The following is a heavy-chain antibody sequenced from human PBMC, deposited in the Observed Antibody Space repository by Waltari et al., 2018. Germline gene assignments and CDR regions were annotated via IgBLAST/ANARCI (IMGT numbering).Heavy chain of an antibody. V-gene: IGHV4-39*07. CDR1: GGSISSSSYY. J-gene: IGHJ5*02. CDR2: IYYSGGT. CDR3: ARHNAPYDSSADWFDP. Sequence: QLQLQESGPGPVKPSETLSLTCTVSGGSISSSSYYWGWNRQPPGKGLEWIGSIYYSGGTYYNPSLKSRVTISVDTSKNQFSLKLSSVTAADTAVYYCARHNAPYDSSADWFDPWGQGSLVTVSS. D-gene: IGHD3-22*01.